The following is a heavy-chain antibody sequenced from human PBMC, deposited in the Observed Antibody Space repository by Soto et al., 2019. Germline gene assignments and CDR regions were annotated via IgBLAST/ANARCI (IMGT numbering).Heavy chain of an antibody. CDR1: RFTFSNYP. Sequence: GSLRLSCAASRFTFSNYPMSWVRQAPGKGLEWVSSITSSGDATYYADSVKGRFTISRDNAKDTLSLEMNSLRAEDTAVYYCATCSGHYRRYGEYYGMDVWGQGTTVTVSS. J-gene: IGHJ6*02. D-gene: IGHD2-15*01. CDR2: ITSSGDAT. CDR3: ATCSGHYRRYGEYYGMDV. V-gene: IGHV3-23*01.